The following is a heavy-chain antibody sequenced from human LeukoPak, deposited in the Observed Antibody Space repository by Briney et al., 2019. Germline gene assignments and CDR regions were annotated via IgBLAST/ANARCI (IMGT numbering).Heavy chain of an antibody. D-gene: IGHD6-13*01. CDR3: VRVKWAIAAAGTCYFDY. CDR2: ISAYNGNT. Sequence: ASVKVSCKASGYTFTSYGISWVRQAPGQGLEWMGWISAYNGNTNYAQKLQGRVTMTTDTSTSTAYMELRSLRSDDTAVYYCVRVKWAIAAAGTCYFDYWGREPWPPSPQ. V-gene: IGHV1-18*01. CDR1: GYTFTSYG. J-gene: IGHJ4*02.